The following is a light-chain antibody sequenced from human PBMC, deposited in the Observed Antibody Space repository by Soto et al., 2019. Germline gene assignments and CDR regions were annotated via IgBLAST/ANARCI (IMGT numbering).Light chain of an antibody. CDR2: ENN. V-gene: IGLV1-40*01. J-gene: IGLJ1*01. Sequence: QSVLTQPPSVSEAPGQRVTISCTGSSSNIGAGYEAHWYQQVPGTAPKLLIYENNNRPSGVPDRFSGSKSGTSASLAITGLQAEDEGDYYCQSYASSLSGYVFGTGTKLTVL. CDR3: QSYASSLSGYV. CDR1: SSNIGAGYE.